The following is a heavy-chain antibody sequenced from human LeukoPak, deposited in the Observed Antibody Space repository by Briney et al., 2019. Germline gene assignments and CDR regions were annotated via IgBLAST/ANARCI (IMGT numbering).Heavy chain of an antibody. J-gene: IGHJ6*03. CDR2: INPSGGST. CDR1: GYTFTSYY. Sequence: GASVKVSCKASGYTFTSYYMHWVRQAPGQGLGWMGIINPSGGSTSYAQKFQGRVTMTRDTSTSTVYMELSSLRSEDTAVYYCARDVSSGWPYYYYYMDVWGKGTTVTISS. V-gene: IGHV1-46*01. D-gene: IGHD6-19*01. CDR3: ARDVSSGWPYYYYYMDV.